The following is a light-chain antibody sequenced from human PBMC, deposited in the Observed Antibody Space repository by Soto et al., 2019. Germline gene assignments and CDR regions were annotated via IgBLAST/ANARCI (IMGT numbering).Light chain of an antibody. CDR3: GSYTSSSTLV. CDR1: SSDVGGYNY. Sequence: QSALTQPASVSGSPGQSITISCTGTSSDVGGYNYVSWYQHHPGKAPKLMIYDVTTRPSGVSNRFSGSKSGNTASLTISGLQAEDEADYYCGSYTSSSTLVFGTGTKLTVL. V-gene: IGLV2-14*03. CDR2: DVT. J-gene: IGLJ1*01.